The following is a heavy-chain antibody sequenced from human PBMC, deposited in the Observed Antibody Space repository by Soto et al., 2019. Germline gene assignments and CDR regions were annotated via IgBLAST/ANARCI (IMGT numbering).Heavy chain of an antibody. CDR2: IKQDGSEK. CDR3: ARDSKSDSSGYYYYYYGMDV. CDR1: GFTFSSYW. J-gene: IGHJ6*02. Sequence: PGGSLRLSCAASGFTFSSYWMSWVRQAPGKGLEWVANIKQDGSEKYYVDSVKGRFTISRDNAKNSLYLQRNSLRAEDTAVYYCARDSKSDSSGYYYYYYGMDVWGQGTTVTVSS. V-gene: IGHV3-7*03. D-gene: IGHD3-22*01.